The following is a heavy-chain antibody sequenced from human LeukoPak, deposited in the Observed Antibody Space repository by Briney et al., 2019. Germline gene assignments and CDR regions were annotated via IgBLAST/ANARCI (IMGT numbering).Heavy chain of an antibody. V-gene: IGHV1-18*01. Sequence: ASVTVSFKASGSTFTSYGFSWVRQAPGQGLEWMGWISAYNGNTNYAQKLQGRVTMTTDTSTSTAYMELRSLRSDDTAVYYCARAYCGGDCYSGYWGQGTLVTVSS. CDR2: ISAYNGNT. CDR3: ARAYCGGDCYSGY. D-gene: IGHD2-21*02. J-gene: IGHJ4*02. CDR1: GSTFTSYG.